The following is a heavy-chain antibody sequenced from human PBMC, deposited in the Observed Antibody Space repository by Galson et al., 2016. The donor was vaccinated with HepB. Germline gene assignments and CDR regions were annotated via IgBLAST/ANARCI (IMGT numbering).Heavy chain of an antibody. CDR3: ARATYDILSCYAPREH. CDR1: GFSISSYS. D-gene: IGHD3-9*01. CDR2: VSTGSTTK. J-gene: IGHJ4*02. V-gene: IGHV3-48*02. Sequence: SLRPSCSAAGFSISSYSMNWVRRAPGKGLAGVSYVSTGSTTKYYADSVKGRFTISGDNAKNSLYLQMNRLSDEDTAVYYCARATYDILSCYAPREHWGQGTLVTVSS.